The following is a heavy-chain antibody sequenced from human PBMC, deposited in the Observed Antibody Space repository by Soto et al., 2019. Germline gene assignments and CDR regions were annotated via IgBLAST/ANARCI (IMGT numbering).Heavy chain of an antibody. CDR2: TYYRSKWYN. D-gene: IGHD2-2*01. CDR1: GDSVSSNSAA. Sequence: PSQTLSLTCDISGDSVSSNSAAWNWIRQSPSRGLEWLGRTYYRSKWYNDYAVSVKSRITIKPDTSKNQFSLQLNSVTPEDTAVYYCARGCPTPPCTRRWSFDSWGQGTLVTVSS. V-gene: IGHV6-1*01. J-gene: IGHJ4*02. CDR3: ARGCPTPPCTRRWSFDS.